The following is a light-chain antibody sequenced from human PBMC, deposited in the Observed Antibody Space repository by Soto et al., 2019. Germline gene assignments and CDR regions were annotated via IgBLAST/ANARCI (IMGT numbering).Light chain of an antibody. CDR2: GTS. Sequence: ENVLTQSPGSLSLSPGERATLSRRASQRLSNSYLAWYQHKPGQAPRLLIYGTSSRASGIPDRFSGSGSGTDFTLTISRLEPEDFAVYYCQQYGISPITFGQGTRLEIK. J-gene: IGKJ5*01. CDR1: QRLSNSY. V-gene: IGKV3-20*01. CDR3: QQYGISPIT.